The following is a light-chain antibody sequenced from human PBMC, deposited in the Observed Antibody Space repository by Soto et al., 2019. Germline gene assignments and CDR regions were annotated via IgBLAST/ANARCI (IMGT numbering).Light chain of an antibody. CDR2: GAS. CDR1: QSVSSSY. CDR3: QQYGSSRWGFT. Sequence: EIVLTQSPGTLSLSPGERATLSCRASQSVSSSYLAWYQQKPGQAHRLLIYGASIRATGIPDRFSGSGSGTDFNLTISRLELEDFAVYSCQQYGSSRWGFTFGPGTKVDIK. V-gene: IGKV3-20*01. J-gene: IGKJ3*01.